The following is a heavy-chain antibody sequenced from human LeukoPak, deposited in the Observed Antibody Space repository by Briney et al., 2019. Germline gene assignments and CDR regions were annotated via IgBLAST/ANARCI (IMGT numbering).Heavy chain of an antibody. D-gene: IGHD6-13*01. Sequence: SETLSLTCTVSGGSISSYYWSWIRQPPGKGLEWIGNIYYSGSTNYNASLESRVTISVDTSKNQFSLKLSSVTAADTAVYYCARLSSGSSSWYDIDYWGQGTLVTVSS. J-gene: IGHJ4*02. V-gene: IGHV4-59*08. CDR1: GGSISSYY. CDR3: ARLSSGSSSWYDIDY. CDR2: IYYSGST.